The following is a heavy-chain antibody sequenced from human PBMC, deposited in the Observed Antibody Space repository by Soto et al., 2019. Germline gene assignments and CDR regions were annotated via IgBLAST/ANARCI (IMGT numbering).Heavy chain of an antibody. CDR2: ISQDGLNK. CDR1: GFTFSSYA. CDR3: ARRLTTTVSALGY. Sequence: QVQLVESGGGVVKPGGSLRLSCTASGFTFSSYAIHWVRQAPGKGLEWVSVISQDGLNKHSAESVRGRFVISRDNSKNMVHLEMNRLRLEDTAVYFCARRLTTTVSALGYWGQGSLVNVSS. V-gene: IGHV3-30*09. D-gene: IGHD4-17*01. J-gene: IGHJ4*02.